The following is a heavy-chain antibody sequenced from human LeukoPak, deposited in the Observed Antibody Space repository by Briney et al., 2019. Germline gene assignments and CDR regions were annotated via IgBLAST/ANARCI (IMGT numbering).Heavy chain of an antibody. V-gene: IGHV3-23*01. Sequence: GGSLGLSCAASGFPFTIYAMSWVRQAPGKGLEWVSSIGGSSTYYADFVKGRFTISRDTSKNTMDLKMNSLRAEDTAIYYCAKYRGFGDSYDSWGQGTLVTVSS. CDR3: AKYRGFGDSYDS. CDR1: GFPFTIYA. D-gene: IGHD3-10*01. J-gene: IGHJ4*02. CDR2: IGGSST.